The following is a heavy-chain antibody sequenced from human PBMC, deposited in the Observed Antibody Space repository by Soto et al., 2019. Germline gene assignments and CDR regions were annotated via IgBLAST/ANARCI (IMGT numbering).Heavy chain of an antibody. V-gene: IGHV4-31*11. CDR2: IYYSGST. J-gene: IGHJ5*02. CDR1: GGSISSGGYY. D-gene: IGHD3-22*01. CDR3: ARALRPIDSSYDRWFDP. Sequence: SETLSLTCAVSGGSISSGGYYRSWIRQHPGKGLEWIGYIYYSGSTYYNPSLKSRVTISVDTSKNQFSLKLSSVTAADTAVYYCARALRPIDSSYDRWFDPWGQGTLVTVSS.